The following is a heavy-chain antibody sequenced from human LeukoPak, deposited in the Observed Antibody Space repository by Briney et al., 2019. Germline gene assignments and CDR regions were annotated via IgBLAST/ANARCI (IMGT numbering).Heavy chain of an antibody. D-gene: IGHD1-26*01. J-gene: IGHJ4*02. V-gene: IGHV3-23*01. CDR1: GFTFSSYA. CDR2: ISGSGGST. CDR3: AKDLSEEEPLYYFDY. Sequence: PGGSLRLSCAASGFTFSSYAMSWVRQAPGKGLEWVSAISGSGGSTYYADSVKGRYTISRDNSKNTLYLQMNSLRAEDTAVYYCAKDLSEEEPLYYFDYWGQGTLVTVSS.